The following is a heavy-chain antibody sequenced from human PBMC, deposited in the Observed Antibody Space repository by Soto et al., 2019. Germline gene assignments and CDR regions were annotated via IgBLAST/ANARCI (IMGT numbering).Heavy chain of an antibody. CDR1: GFTFSTAA. CDR3: ARARGFSYGSRFDS. CDR2: ISSDGSIK. J-gene: IGHJ4*02. V-gene: IGHV3-30-3*01. D-gene: IGHD5-18*01. Sequence: QVHLVESGGGVVQPGRSLRLSCAAPGFTFSTAAMHWVRQAPGKGLEWVALISSDGSIKYYAGFVKGRFTISRDSSKNAVFLQMNSLKADDTAVYFCARARGFSYGSRFDSWGQGTLVTVSA.